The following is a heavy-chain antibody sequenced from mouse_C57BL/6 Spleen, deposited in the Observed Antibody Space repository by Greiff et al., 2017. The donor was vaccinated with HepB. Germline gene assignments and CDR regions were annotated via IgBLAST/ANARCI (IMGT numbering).Heavy chain of an antibody. Sequence: QVQLKQSGAELARPGASVKLSCKASGYTFTSYGISWVKQRTGQGLEWIGEIYPRSGNTYYNEKFKGKATLTADKSSSTAYMELRSLKSEDSAVYFCARWATTVVENYYFDYWGQGTTLTVSS. CDR1: GYTFTSYG. V-gene: IGHV1-81*01. CDR3: ARWATTVVENYYFDY. D-gene: IGHD1-1*01. J-gene: IGHJ2*01. CDR2: IYPRSGNT.